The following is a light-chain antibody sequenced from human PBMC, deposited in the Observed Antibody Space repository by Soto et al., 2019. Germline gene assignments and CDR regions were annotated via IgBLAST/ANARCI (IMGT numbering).Light chain of an antibody. V-gene: IGLV1-44*01. CDR3: AAWDDSLSGLV. J-gene: IGLJ1*01. CDR1: SSNIGRNT. Sequence: QSALTQPPSASGTPGQRVTISCSGSSSNIGRNTVDWYQHLPGTAPKLLIYSNDQRPSGVPDRFSGSKSGTSASLAISGLQSEDEADYYCAAWDDSLSGLVFGTGTKVT. CDR2: SND.